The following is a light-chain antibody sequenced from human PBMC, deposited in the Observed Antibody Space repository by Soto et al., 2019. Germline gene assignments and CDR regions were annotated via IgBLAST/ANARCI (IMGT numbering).Light chain of an antibody. Sequence: DVQLTQSPSTLPASVGDRVAITCQATQSIFNYLNWFQQRPGKAPQLLISDASQLEPGVPSRFSGQRSGTDFTLIISDLQTEDVATYFCQQYEDLPLTFGGGTRVEV. CDR3: QQYEDLPLT. J-gene: IGKJ4*01. CDR2: DAS. CDR1: QSIFNY. V-gene: IGKV1-33*01.